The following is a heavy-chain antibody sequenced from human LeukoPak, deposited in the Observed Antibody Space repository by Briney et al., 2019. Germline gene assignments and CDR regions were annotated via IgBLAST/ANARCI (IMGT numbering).Heavy chain of an antibody. CDR3: AKDSPYSGYVGFDY. D-gene: IGHD5-12*01. J-gene: IGHJ4*02. Sequence: GGSLRLSCAASGFTFSSYAMTWVRQAPGKGLEWVSEISTSGGRTNYADSVEGRFTISRDNSKNTLYLQMNSLRAEDTAVYFCAKDSPYSGYVGFDYWGQGTLVTVSS. CDR2: ISTSGGRT. CDR1: GFTFSSYA. V-gene: IGHV3-23*01.